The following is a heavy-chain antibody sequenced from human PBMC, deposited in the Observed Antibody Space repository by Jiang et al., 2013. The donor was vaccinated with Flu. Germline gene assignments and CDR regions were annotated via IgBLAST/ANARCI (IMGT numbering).Heavy chain of an antibody. J-gene: IGHJ4*02. CDR2: MSYDGRDK. D-gene: IGHD2/OR15-2a*01. CDR3: ARDETTSYYFDY. CDR1: GFTFSTYA. V-gene: IGHV3-30*04. Sequence: VQLVESGGGVVQPGRSLRLSCAASGFTFSTYAMHWVRQAPGKGLEWVAFMSYDGRDKYYQDSLKGRFSISRDNSKNTLYLQMNSLRVEDTAVYYCARDETTSYYFDYWGQGTLVTVSS.